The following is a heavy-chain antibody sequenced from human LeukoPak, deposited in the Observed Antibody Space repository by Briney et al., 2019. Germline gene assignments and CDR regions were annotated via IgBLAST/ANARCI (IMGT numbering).Heavy chain of an antibody. CDR1: GYTFSNFG. J-gene: IGHJ4*02. CDR2: ISGNNDNA. Sequence: ASVQVSYKASGYTFSNFGFSWVRHAPGPGLEWMGWISGNNDNANYRQNFQGRFTVTTDSSTSTAYMELRNLRADDTAVYYCARDGTSTDDYWGQGTLVTASS. D-gene: IGHD2-2*01. V-gene: IGHV1-18*01. CDR3: ARDGTSTDDY.